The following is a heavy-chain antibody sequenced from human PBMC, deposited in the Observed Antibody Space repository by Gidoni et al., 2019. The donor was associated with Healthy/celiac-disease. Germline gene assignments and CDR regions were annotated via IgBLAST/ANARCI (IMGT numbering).Heavy chain of an antibody. Sequence: EVTLVESGGGLVQTGGSLSISCAASGFTVSSYWMSWVRQAPGKGLEWVANRKQGGSEKYYVDSVKGRFTISRDNAKNSLYLQMNSLRAEDTAVYYCARAYSKLGNYFDYWGQGTLVTVSS. V-gene: IGHV3-7*01. CDR3: ARAYSKLGNYFDY. D-gene: IGHD4-4*01. J-gene: IGHJ4*02. CDR2: RKQGGSEK. CDR1: GFTVSSYW.